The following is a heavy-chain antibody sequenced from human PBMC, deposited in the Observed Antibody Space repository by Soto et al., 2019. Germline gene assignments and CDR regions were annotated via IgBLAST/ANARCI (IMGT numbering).Heavy chain of an antibody. D-gene: IGHD1-1*01. V-gene: IGHV3-30*18. CDR3: AKEGPITNWYFDY. CDR1: GFTFSSYG. J-gene: IGHJ4*02. CDR2: ISYGGNVA. Sequence: QVQLVESGGGVVQPGRSLRLSCAASGFTFSSYGMHWVRQAPGKGLEWVTVISYGGNVAYYADSVKGRFTISRDNSKNTLYLQMNSLRTEDTAMYYCAKEGPITNWYFDYWGQGTLVTVSS.